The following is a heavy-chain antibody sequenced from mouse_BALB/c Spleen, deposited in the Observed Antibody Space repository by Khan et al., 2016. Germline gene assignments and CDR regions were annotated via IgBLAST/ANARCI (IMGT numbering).Heavy chain of an antibody. Sequence: QVQLQQSGADLMKPGASVKISCKATGYTFNSYWIEWVKQRPGHGLEWIGEILPGSGNTKYNENFKGKATFTANTSSNTAYMQLSSLTSADSSVYYCARWGIRSFDYWVQGTTLTVSS. J-gene: IGHJ2*01. CDR2: ILPGSGNT. CDR1: GYTFNSYW. V-gene: IGHV1-9*01. CDR3: ARWGIRSFDY.